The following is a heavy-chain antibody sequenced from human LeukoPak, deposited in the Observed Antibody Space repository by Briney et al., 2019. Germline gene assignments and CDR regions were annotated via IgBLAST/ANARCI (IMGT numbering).Heavy chain of an antibody. D-gene: IGHD6-13*01. J-gene: IGHJ6*02. V-gene: IGHV4-34*01. CDR1: GGSFSGYY. Sequence: SETLSLTCAVYGGSFSGYYWSWIRQPPGKGLEWIEEINHSGSTNYNPSLKSRVTISVDTSKNQFSLKLSSVTAADTAVYYCARGKYSSSWYPYYYYGMDVWGQGTTVTVSS. CDR2: INHSGST. CDR3: ARGKYSSSWYPYYYYGMDV.